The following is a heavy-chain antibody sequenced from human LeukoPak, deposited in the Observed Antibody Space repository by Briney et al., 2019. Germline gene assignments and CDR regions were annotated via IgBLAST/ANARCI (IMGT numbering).Heavy chain of an antibody. V-gene: IGHV3-23*01. CDR2: ISGSGGST. D-gene: IGHD3-22*01. CDR1: GFTFRSYA. J-gene: IGHJ4*02. Sequence: GGSLRLSCAASGFTFRSYAMSWVRQAPGKGLEWVSTISGSGGSTYYADSVKGRFTISRDNTKNTLHLQMNSLRAEDTAVYYCARDPTYYYDSSGSFDYWGQGTLVTVSS. CDR3: ARDPTYYYDSSGSFDY.